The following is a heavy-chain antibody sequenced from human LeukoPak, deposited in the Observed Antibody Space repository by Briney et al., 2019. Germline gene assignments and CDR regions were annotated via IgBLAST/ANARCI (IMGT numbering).Heavy chain of an antibody. CDR2: INPNSGGT. D-gene: IGHD6-19*01. CDR1: GYTFTGYY. J-gene: IGHJ4*02. Sequence: ASVKVSCKASGYTFTGYYMHWVRQAPGQGLEWMGWINPNSGGTNYAQKFQGWVTMIRDTSISTAYMELSRLRSDDTAVYYCARENSSGWYGSFDYWGQGTLVTVSS. CDR3: ARENSSGWYGSFDY. V-gene: IGHV1-2*04.